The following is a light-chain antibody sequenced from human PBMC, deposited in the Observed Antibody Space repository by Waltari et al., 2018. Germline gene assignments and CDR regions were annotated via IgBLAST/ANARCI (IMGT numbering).Light chain of an antibody. J-gene: IGKJ3*01. Sequence: DIQMTQSPSSLSASVGERVTITCQANQDIRNNLNWYQQKPGKAPNLLIFEASTLETGVPSRFSGSGFGRDFSVTISSLQSEDIATYFCQQSNKLPVTFGPGTKVHIK. CDR2: EAS. CDR1: QDIRNN. CDR3: QQSNKLPVT. V-gene: IGKV1-33*01.